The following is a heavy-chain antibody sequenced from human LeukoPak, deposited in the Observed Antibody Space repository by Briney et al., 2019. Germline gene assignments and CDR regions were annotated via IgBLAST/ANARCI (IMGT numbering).Heavy chain of an antibody. Sequence: ASVKVSCKASGYTFTGYYMHWVRQAPGQGLEWMGWINPNNGNTNYAQKLQGRVTMTTDTSTSTAYMELRSLRSDDTAVYYCARESCGGDCFIDYWGQGTLVTVSS. CDR1: GYTFTGYY. CDR2: INPNNGNT. J-gene: IGHJ4*02. CDR3: ARESCGGDCFIDY. D-gene: IGHD2-21*02. V-gene: IGHV1-18*04.